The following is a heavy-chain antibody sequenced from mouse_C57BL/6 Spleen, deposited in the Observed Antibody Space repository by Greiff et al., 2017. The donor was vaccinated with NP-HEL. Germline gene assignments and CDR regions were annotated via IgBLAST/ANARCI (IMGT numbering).Heavy chain of an antibody. J-gene: IGHJ4*01. D-gene: IGHD2-4*01. V-gene: IGHV1-59*01. CDR2: IDPSDSYT. CDR3: AREGLRGAMDY. Sequence: VQLQQPGAELVRPGTSVKLSCKASGYTFTSYWMHWVKQRPGQGLEWIGVIDPSDSYTNYNQKFKGKATLTVDTSSSTAYMQLSSLTSGDSAVYYCAREGLRGAMDYWGQGTSVTVSS. CDR1: GYTFTSYW.